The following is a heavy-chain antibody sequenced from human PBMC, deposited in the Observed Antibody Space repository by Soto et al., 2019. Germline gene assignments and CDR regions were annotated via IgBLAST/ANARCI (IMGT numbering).Heavy chain of an antibody. D-gene: IGHD3-10*01. Sequence: SVKVSCKASGFTFTSSAVQWVRQARGQRLEWIGWIVVGSGNTNYAQKFQERVTITRDMSTSTAYMELSSLRSEDTAVYYCEATAQRGLHVRSGYYFDYWGQGTLVTVSS. V-gene: IGHV1-58*01. J-gene: IGHJ4*02. CDR3: EATAQRGLHVRSGYYFDY. CDR1: GFTFTSSA. CDR2: IVVGSGNT.